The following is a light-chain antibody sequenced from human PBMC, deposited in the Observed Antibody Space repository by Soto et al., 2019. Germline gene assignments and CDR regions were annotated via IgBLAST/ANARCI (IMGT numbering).Light chain of an antibody. J-gene: IGKJ4*01. V-gene: IGKV3-15*01. CDR3: QQCDNWPPLT. Sequence: EIVMTQSPATLSVSPGERATLSCRASQSVSSNLAWYQQKPGQTPRLVIYGASTRATGIPTRFSGSGSGTEFTLTISSLQSEDFAVYYCQQCDNWPPLTFGGGTKVEMK. CDR2: GAS. CDR1: QSVSSN.